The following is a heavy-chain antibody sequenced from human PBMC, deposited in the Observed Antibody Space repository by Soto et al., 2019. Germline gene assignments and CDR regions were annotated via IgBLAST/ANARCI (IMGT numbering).Heavy chain of an antibody. J-gene: IGHJ6*02. CDR1: GYTFTIYA. Sequence: GASVKVSCKASGYTFTIYAMHGVRQAPGQRLEWVGCINAGNGNTKYSQKFQGRVTITRDTSASTAYMELSSLRSEDTAVYYRARRTLGGMDVWGQGTTVTVSS. V-gene: IGHV1-3*01. CDR2: INAGNGNT. D-gene: IGHD3-3*02. CDR3: ARRTLGGMDV.